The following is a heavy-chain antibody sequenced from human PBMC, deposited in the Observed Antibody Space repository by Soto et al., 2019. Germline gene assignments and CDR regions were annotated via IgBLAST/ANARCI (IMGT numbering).Heavy chain of an antibody. CDR2: IIPILGIA. Sequence: QVQLGQSGAEVKKPGSSVNVSCKASGGTFSSYTISWVRQAPGQGLEWMGRIIPILGIANYAQKFKGRVTITGDKSTSTAYMELSSLRSEDTAVYYCARGGYGDPSSPDYWGQGTLVTVSS. V-gene: IGHV1-69*02. CDR3: ARGGYGDPSSPDY. CDR1: GGTFSSYT. D-gene: IGHD4-17*01. J-gene: IGHJ4*02.